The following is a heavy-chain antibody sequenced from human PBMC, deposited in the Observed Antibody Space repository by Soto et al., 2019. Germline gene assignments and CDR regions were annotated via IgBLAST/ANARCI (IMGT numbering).Heavy chain of an antibody. J-gene: IGHJ1*01. CDR1: GGSISSYY. Sequence: KSSETLSLTCTVSGGSISSYYWSWIRQPPGKGLEWIGYIYYSGSTNYNPSLKSRVTISVDTSKNQFSLKLSSVTAADTAVYYCATSTCGGDWYPLFQHWGQGTLVTVSS. CDR2: IYYSGST. D-gene: IGHD2-21*02. V-gene: IGHV4-59*01. CDR3: ATSTCGGDWYPLFQH.